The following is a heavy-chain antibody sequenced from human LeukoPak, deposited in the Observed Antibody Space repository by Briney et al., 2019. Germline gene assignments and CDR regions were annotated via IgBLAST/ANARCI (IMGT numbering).Heavy chain of an antibody. CDR3: ASGPAVPYYYYYMDV. J-gene: IGHJ6*03. V-gene: IGHV4-39*07. CDR1: GGSISSSSYY. Sequence: SETLSLTCTVSGGSISSSSYYWGWIRQPPGKGLEWIGSIYYSGSTYYNPPLKSRVTISVDTSKNQFSLKLSSVTAADTAVYYCASGPAVPYYYYYMDVWGKGTTVTVSS. CDR2: IYYSGST.